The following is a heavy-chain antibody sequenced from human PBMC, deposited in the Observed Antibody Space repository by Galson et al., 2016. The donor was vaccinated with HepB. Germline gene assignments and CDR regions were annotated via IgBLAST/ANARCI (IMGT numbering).Heavy chain of an antibody. D-gene: IGHD2-21*01. CDR1: GFTFTNYG. Sequence: SLRLSCAASGFTFTNYGMHWVRQAPGKGLKWVAVISYDGGSNYYADSVKGRFTISRDNSKNTLYLQMNSLRAEDSAVYYCARVIGGTLDALDTWGQGTMVTVSS. CDR2: ISYDGGSN. J-gene: IGHJ3*02. CDR3: ARVIGGTLDALDT. V-gene: IGHV3-30*19.